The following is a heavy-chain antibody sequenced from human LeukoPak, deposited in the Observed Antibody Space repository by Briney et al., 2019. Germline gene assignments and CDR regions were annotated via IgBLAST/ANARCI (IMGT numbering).Heavy chain of an antibody. CDR2: IVVGSGNT. V-gene: IGHV1-58*02. Sequence: SVTVSCKASGFTFTSSAMQWVRQARGQRLEWIGWIVVGSGNTNYAQKFQERVTITRDMSTSTAYMELSSLRSEDTAVYYCAASSYGDFLYYYGMDVWGQGTTVTVSS. CDR3: AASSYGDFLYYYGMDV. D-gene: IGHD4-17*01. J-gene: IGHJ6*02. CDR1: GFTFTSSA.